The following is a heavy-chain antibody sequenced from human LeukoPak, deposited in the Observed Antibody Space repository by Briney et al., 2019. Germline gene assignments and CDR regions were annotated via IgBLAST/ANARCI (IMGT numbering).Heavy chain of an antibody. CDR1: GFTVSSNY. CDR3: ARGRRYGSGSYYPWFDP. J-gene: IGHJ5*02. V-gene: IGHV3-66*02. D-gene: IGHD3-10*01. Sequence: GGSLRLSCAASGFTVSSNYMSWVRQAPGKGPEWVSVIYSGGSTYYADSVKGRFTISRDNSKNTLYLQMNSLRAEDTAVYYCARGRRYGSGSYYPWFDPWGQGTLVTVSS. CDR2: IYSGGST.